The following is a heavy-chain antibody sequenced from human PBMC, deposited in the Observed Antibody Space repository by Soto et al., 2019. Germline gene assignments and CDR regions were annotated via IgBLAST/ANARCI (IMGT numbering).Heavy chain of an antibody. D-gene: IGHD6-19*01. CDR2: ISYDGSGK. J-gene: IGHJ2*01. CDR3: AKDVSSGWINWDADF. V-gene: IGHV3-30*18. CDR1: GFSFSDRG. Sequence: QVQLVESGGGVVQPGGSLRLSCGASGFSFSDRGMHWVRQAPGKGLEWVASISYDGSGKYHADSVKGRFTISRDNSENTFYLQMDSLSIELTALYYCAKDVSSGWINWDADFLGRGTLVTVSS.